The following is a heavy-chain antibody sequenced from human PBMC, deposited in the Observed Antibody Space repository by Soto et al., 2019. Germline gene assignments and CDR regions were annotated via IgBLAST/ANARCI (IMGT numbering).Heavy chain of an antibody. CDR1: GGSVSSTNW. J-gene: IGHJ4*02. CDR2: IYHSGST. Sequence: QVQLQESGPGLVEPSGTLSLTCAVSGGSVSSTNWWSWVRPPPGKGLEWIGEIYHSGSTYYNPSLKSRVPISVDKSKNQFSLRLSSVTAADTAVYFCARDRAVSARGSFDYWGQGTLFTVSS. CDR3: ARDRAVSARGSFDY. D-gene: IGHD6-19*01. V-gene: IGHV4-4*02.